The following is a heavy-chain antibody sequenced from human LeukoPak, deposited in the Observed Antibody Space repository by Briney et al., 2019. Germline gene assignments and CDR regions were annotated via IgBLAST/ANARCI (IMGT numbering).Heavy chain of an antibody. J-gene: IGHJ3*02. CDR2: TYYRSKWYN. CDR1: GDSVSSNSAA. V-gene: IGHV6-1*01. Sequence: SQTLSLTCAISGDSVSSNSAAWNWIRQSPSRGLECLGRTYYRSKWYNDYAVSVKSRITINPDTSKNQFSLQLNSVTPEDTAVYYCARDWDSSSSSSGAFDIWGQGTMVTVSS. D-gene: IGHD6-6*01. CDR3: ARDWDSSSSSSGAFDI.